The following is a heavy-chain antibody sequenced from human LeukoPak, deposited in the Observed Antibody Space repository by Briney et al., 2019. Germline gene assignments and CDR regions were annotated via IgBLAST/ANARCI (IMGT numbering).Heavy chain of an antibody. CDR3: AKEGGYYYDSSGSLRYNWFDP. D-gene: IGHD3-22*01. V-gene: IGHV3-9*01. CDR2: ISWSSGSI. J-gene: IGHJ5*02. Sequence: PGGSLRLSCAASGFTFDDYAMHWVRQAPGKGLEWVSGISWSSGSIDYADSVKGRFTISRDNAKNSLYLQMNSLRAEDTALYYCAKEGGYYYDSSGSLRYNWFDPWGQGTLVTVSS. CDR1: GFTFDDYA.